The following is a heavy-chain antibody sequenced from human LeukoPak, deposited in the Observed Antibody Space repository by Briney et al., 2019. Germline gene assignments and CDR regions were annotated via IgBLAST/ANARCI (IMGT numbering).Heavy chain of an antibody. J-gene: IGHJ3*02. CDR1: GDSISSSSYY. V-gene: IGHV4-39*07. Sequence: SETLSLTCTVSGDSISSSSYYWGWIRQPPGKGLEWIGSIYYSGTTYYNPSLQSRLTISVDASKNKFSLKLSSVTAADTAVYYCARGRTHIVVVVAATQEDHDAFDIWGQGTMVTVSS. CDR3: ARGRTHIVVVVAATQEDHDAFDI. CDR2: IYYSGTT. D-gene: IGHD2-15*01.